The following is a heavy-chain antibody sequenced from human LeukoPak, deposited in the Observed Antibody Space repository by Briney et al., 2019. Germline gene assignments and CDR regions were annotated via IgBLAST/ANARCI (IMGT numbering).Heavy chain of an antibody. Sequence: GGSLRLSCAASGFTFSSYGMHWVRQAPGKGLEWVAFIRYDGSNKYYADSVKGRFTISRDNSKNTLYLQMNSLRAEDTAVYYCANIYGSGLGYYYYGMDVWGQGTTVTVSS. CDR1: GFTFSSYG. CDR2: IRYDGSNK. J-gene: IGHJ6*02. V-gene: IGHV3-30*02. CDR3: ANIYGSGLGYYYYGMDV. D-gene: IGHD3-10*01.